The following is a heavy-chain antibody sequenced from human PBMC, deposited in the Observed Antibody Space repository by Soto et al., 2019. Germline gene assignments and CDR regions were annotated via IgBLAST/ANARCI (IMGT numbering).Heavy chain of an antibody. CDR3: ARDPIPIFGVVTSGYYGMDV. D-gene: IGHD3-3*01. CDR1: GFSLSTSGMR. CDR2: IDWDDDK. V-gene: IGHV2-70*04. Sequence: SGPTLVNPPQTLTLTCTFSGFSLSTSGMRVSWIRQPPGKALEWLARIDWDDDKFYSTSLKTRLTISKDTSKNQVVLTMTNMDPVDTDTSYCARDPIPIFGVVTSGYYGMDVWGQGTTVTVSS. J-gene: IGHJ6*02.